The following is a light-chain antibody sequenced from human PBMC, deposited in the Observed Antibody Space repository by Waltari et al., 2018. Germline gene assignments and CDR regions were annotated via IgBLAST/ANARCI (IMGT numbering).Light chain of an antibody. CDR3: QMYVRLPVT. Sequence: EIVLTQSPGTLSLSPGERATLSCRASPSVSRVLAWYQQRPGQAPRLLLYGASNRATGIPDRFSGSGSGTDFNLTISRLGPEDFAMYYCQMYVRLPVTFGQGTKVEIK. CDR2: GAS. J-gene: IGKJ1*01. CDR1: PSVSRV. V-gene: IGKV3-20*01.